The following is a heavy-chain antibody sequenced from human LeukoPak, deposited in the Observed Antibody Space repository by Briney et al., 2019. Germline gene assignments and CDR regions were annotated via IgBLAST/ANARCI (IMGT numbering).Heavy chain of an antibody. D-gene: IGHD1-7*01. Sequence: ASVKVSCKASGYTFTSYDINWVRQATGQGLEWMGWMNPNSGNTGYAQKFQGRVTMTRNTSISTAYMELSSLRSEDTAVYYCARGITGTTFYYYYYYMDVWGKGTTVTVS. CDR2: MNPNSGNT. V-gene: IGHV1-8*01. J-gene: IGHJ6*03. CDR1: GYTFTSYD. CDR3: ARGITGTTFYYYYYYMDV.